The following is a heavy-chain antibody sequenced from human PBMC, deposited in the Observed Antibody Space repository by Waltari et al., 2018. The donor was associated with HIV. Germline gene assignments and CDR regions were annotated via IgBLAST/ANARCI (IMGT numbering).Heavy chain of an antibody. CDR3: ASHPVPFCGNRRCYGGF. Sequence: EVQLLESGGALVQPGGSLRVSCAGSGFTFVSFAMSWFRQAPGKGLEWVSSISATGATTYYSDSVKGRFTISRDNSKNTLYVQMNSLVVEDTAIYYCASHPVPFCGNRRCYGGFWGQGTLVAVSS. V-gene: IGHV3-23*01. CDR1: GFTFVSFA. J-gene: IGHJ4*02. D-gene: IGHD2-21*01. CDR2: ISATGATT.